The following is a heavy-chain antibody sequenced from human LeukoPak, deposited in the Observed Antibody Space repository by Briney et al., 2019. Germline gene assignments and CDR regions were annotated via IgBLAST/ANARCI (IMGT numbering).Heavy chain of an antibody. CDR3: ARQNDFRLDY. CDR1: GYSFTSYW. Sequence: GESLKISCKGSGYSFTSYWIGWVRQMPGKGLVWMGIIYPGDSDTRYSPSLQGQVTISVDTSIGTAYLQWSSLKASDTAIYYCARQNDFRLDYWGQGTLVTVSS. CDR2: IYPGDSDT. V-gene: IGHV5-51*01. J-gene: IGHJ4*02. D-gene: IGHD3-3*01.